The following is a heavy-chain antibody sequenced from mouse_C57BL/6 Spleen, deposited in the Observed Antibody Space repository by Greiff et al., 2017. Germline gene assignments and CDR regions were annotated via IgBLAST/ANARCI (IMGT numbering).Heavy chain of an antibody. Sequence: QVQLQQSGAELMKPGASVKLSCTATGYTFTGYWIEWVKQRPGNGLEWIGEILTGSGCTKYNEKFKGKATFTADTSSNTAYMQLSSLTTKDSAIYYCAYGNYGYAMDYWGQGTSVTVSS. J-gene: IGHJ4*01. CDR3: AYGNYGYAMDY. V-gene: IGHV1-9*01. D-gene: IGHD2-1*01. CDR2: ILTGSGCT. CDR1: GYTFTGYW.